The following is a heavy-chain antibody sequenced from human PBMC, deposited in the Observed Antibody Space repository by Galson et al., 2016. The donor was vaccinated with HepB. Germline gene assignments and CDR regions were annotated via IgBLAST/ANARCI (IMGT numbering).Heavy chain of an antibody. CDR1: GSNFKGYS. CDR3: SRDSTNFDF. CDR2: ISSSSRQI. Sequence: SLRLSCAASGSNFKGYSMNWVRQAPGKGLEWVSSISSSSRQIQYADSIKGRFTVSRDHANNVLYLQMSGLRADDSAVYFCSRDSTNFDFWGQGTLVTVSS. J-gene: IGHJ4*02. V-gene: IGHV3-21*01.